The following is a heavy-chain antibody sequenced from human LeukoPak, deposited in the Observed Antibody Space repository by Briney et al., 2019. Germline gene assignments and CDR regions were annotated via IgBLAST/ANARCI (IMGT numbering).Heavy chain of an antibody. V-gene: IGHV3-23*01. CDR3: AKGRYDSSGPANTFDF. J-gene: IGHJ4*02. D-gene: IGHD3-22*01. CDR2: ISGSGGST. CDR1: GFTFSSYA. Sequence: GGSLRLSCAASGFTFSSYAMSWVRQAPGKGLEWVSGISGSGGSTYYADSVKGQFTISRDNSKNTLYLQMNNLRAEDTALYYCAKGRYDSSGPANTFDFWGQGTLVTVSS.